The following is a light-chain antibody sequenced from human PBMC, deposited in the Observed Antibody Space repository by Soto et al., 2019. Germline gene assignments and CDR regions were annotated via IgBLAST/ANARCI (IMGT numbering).Light chain of an antibody. V-gene: IGKV1-5*03. CDR1: QSISNW. CDR3: QQYNRYSVH. Sequence: DFQLTQSPSTLSASVGDRVTITCRASQSISNWLVWYQQKPGKAPKFLIYDASTLETGVHSRFSGSGYGTEFTLTIGSLQPDDFATYYCQQYNRYSVHFGGGTKVEMK. J-gene: IGKJ4*01. CDR2: DAS.